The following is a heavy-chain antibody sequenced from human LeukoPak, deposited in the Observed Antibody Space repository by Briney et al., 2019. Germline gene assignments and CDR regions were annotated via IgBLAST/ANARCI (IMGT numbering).Heavy chain of an antibody. Sequence: SVKVSCKASGGTFSSYAISWVRQAPRQGLEWMGGIIPIFGTANYAQKFQGRVTITADESTSTAYMELSSLRSEDTAVYYCARGLRCSGGSCPHHDAFDIWGQGTMVTVSS. D-gene: IGHD2-15*01. CDR2: IIPIFGTA. V-gene: IGHV1-69*13. J-gene: IGHJ3*02. CDR1: GGTFSSYA. CDR3: ARGLRCSGGSCPHHDAFDI.